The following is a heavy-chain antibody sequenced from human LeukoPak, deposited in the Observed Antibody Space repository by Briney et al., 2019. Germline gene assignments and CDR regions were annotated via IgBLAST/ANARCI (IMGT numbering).Heavy chain of an antibody. J-gene: IGHJ4*02. CDR1: GGTFSSYA. D-gene: IGHD3-22*01. CDR2: IIPIFGTA. CDR3: ARVGEDSYYYDSSGYFY. Sequence: ASVKVSCKASGGTFSSYAISWVRQAPGQGLEWMGGIIPIFGTANYAQKFQGRVTITADESTSTAYMELRSLRSDDTAVYYCARVGEDSYYYDSSGYFYWGQGTLVTVSS. V-gene: IGHV1-69*01.